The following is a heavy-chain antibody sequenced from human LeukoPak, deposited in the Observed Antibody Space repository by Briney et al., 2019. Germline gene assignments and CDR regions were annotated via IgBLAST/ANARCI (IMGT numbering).Heavy chain of an antibody. CDR2: ISTYSGNT. D-gene: IGHD6-13*01. V-gene: IGHV1-18*01. J-gene: IGHJ4*02. Sequence: ASVKVSCKASGYTFTSYGISWVRQAPGQGLEWMGWISTYSGNTNYAHNLQGRITVTTETSTSTAYMELRSLRSDDTAVYYCARVGAAPGHFDYWGQGTQLTVSS. CDR3: ARVGAAPGHFDY. CDR1: GYTFTSYG.